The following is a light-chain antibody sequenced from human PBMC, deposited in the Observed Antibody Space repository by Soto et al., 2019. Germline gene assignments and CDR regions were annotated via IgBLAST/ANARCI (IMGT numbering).Light chain of an antibody. CDR2: GAS. V-gene: IGKV3-15*01. Sequence: EIVMTQSPVTLSVSPVERATLSCRASQSVYSTLAWFQQKPGQPPRLLIYGASARAAGIPARFSGSGSGTEFTLTISSLQSGDFALYYCQQYIKWPRTFGQGTKVEIK. CDR1: QSVYST. J-gene: IGKJ1*01. CDR3: QQYIKWPRT.